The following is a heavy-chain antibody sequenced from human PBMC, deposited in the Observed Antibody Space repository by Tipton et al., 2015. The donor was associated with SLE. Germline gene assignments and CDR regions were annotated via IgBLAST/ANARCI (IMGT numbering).Heavy chain of an antibody. CDR3: ARGGCSGGSCLDY. D-gene: IGHD2-15*01. V-gene: IGHV4-39*07. CDR2: IYYSGST. Sequence: TLSLTCTVSGGSVSSRSYYWGWIRQPPGKGLEWIGSIYYSGSTYYNSSLKSRVTISVDTSKNQFSLKLSSVTAADTAVYYCARGGCSGGSCLDYWGQGTLVTVSS. CDR1: GGSVSSRSYY. J-gene: IGHJ4*02.